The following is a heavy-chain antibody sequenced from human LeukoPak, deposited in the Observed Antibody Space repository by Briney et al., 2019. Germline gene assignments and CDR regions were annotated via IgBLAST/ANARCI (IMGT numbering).Heavy chain of an antibody. CDR3: AISIAARRTFDY. CDR1: GGSISSYY. D-gene: IGHD6-6*01. Sequence: SETLSLTCTVSGGSISSYYWSWIRQPPGKGLEWIGYIYYSGSTNYNPSLKSRVTISVDTSKNQFSLKLSSVTAADTGVYYCAISIAARRTFDYWGQGTLVTVSS. J-gene: IGHJ4*02. V-gene: IGHV4-59*01. CDR2: IYYSGST.